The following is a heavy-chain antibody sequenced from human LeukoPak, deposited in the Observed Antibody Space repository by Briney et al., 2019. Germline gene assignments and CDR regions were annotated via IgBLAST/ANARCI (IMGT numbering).Heavy chain of an antibody. V-gene: IGHV1-69*05. CDR1: GGTFSSYA. J-gene: IGHJ5*02. CDR2: IIPIFGTA. D-gene: IGHD5-24*01. Sequence: GASVKVSCKASGGTFSSYAISWVRQAPGQGFEWMGGIIPIFGTANYAQKFKGRVTLTRDMSTSTDYLELSSLRSEDTAVYYCARDNSVRDEAWWFNPWGQGTLVTVSS. CDR3: ARDNSVRDEAWWFNP.